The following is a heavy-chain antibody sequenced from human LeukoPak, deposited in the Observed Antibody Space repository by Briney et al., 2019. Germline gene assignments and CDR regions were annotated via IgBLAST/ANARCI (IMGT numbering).Heavy chain of an antibody. CDR3: ARGCSSTSCYGMDV. CDR1: GFTVSSNY. CDR2: IKQDGSEK. J-gene: IGHJ6*02. Sequence: GGSLRLSCAASGFTVSSNYMSWVRQAPGKGLEWVANIKQDGSEKYYVDSVKGRFTISRDNAKNSLYLQMNSLRAEDTAVYYCARGCSSTSCYGMDVWGQGTTVTVSS. D-gene: IGHD2-2*01. V-gene: IGHV3-7*01.